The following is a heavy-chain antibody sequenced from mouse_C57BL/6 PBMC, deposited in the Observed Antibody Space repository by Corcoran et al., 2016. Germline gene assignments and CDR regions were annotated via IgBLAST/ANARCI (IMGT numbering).Heavy chain of an antibody. Sequence: DVQLQESGPGLVKPSQSLSLTCSVTGYSITSGYYWNWIRQFPGNKLEWMGYISYDGSNNYNPSLKNRISITRDTSKNQFFLKLNSVTTEDTATYYCARDPAGPFDYWGQGTTLTVSS. CDR2: ISYDGSN. J-gene: IGHJ2*01. CDR3: ARDPAGPFDY. V-gene: IGHV3-6*01. CDR1: GYSITSGYY.